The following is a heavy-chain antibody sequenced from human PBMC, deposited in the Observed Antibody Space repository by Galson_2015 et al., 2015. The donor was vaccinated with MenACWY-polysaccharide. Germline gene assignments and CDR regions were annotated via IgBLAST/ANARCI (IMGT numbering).Heavy chain of an antibody. V-gene: IGHV3-30-3*01. Sequence: SLRLSCAASGFTFSSYAMHWVRQAPGKGLEWVAVISYDGSNKYYADSVKGRFTISRDNSKNTLYLQMNSLRAEDTAVYYCARGMATIPDYWGQGTLVTVSS. CDR2: ISYDGSNK. CDR1: GFTFSSYA. J-gene: IGHJ4*02. D-gene: IGHD5-24*01. CDR3: ARGMATIPDY.